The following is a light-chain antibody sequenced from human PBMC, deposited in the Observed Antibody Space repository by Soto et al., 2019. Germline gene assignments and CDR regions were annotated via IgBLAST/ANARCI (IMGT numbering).Light chain of an antibody. Sequence: VLTQPPGTLSLSPGERATLSCRASQTVRNNYLAWYQQQPGQAPRLLIYDASSRATGIPDRLSGGGSGTEFTLTISRLEPEDFAVYYCQQYGGSVTFSQGTKV. CDR2: DAS. CDR3: QQYGGSVT. J-gene: IGKJ1*01. V-gene: IGKV3-20*01. CDR1: QTVRNNY.